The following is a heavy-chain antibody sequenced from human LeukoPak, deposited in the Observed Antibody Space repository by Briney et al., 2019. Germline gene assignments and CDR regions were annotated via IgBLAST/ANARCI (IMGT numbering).Heavy chain of an antibody. CDR2: IYYSGST. D-gene: IGHD3-3*01. V-gene: IGHV4-39*01. CDR1: GGSISSSSYY. J-gene: IGHJ4*02. Sequence: SETLSLTCTVSGGSISSSSYYWGWIRQPPGKGLEWIGSIYYSGSTYYNPSLKSRVTISVDTSKNQFSLKLSSVTAADTAVYYCARLDQYDFWSGYYGYYFDYRGQGTLVTVSS. CDR3: ARLDQYDFWSGYYGYYFDY.